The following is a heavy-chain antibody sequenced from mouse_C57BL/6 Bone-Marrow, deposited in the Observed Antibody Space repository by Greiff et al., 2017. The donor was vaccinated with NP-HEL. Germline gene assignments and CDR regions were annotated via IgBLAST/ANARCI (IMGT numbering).Heavy chain of an antibody. Sequence: QVQLKQPGAELVKPGASVKMSCKASGYTFTSYWITWVKQRPGQGLEWIGDIYPGSGSTNYNEKFKSKATLTVDTSSSTAYMQLSSLTSEDSAVYYCAREMITTVAMDYWGQGTSVTVSS. CDR2: IYPGSGST. CDR1: GYTFTSYW. D-gene: IGHD1-1*01. V-gene: IGHV1-55*01. CDR3: AREMITTVAMDY. J-gene: IGHJ4*01.